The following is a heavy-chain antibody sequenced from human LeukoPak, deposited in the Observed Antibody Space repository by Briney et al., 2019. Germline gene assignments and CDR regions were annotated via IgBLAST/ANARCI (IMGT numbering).Heavy chain of an antibody. Sequence: KPSETLSLTCTVSGGSISSSSYYWGWIRQPPGKGLEWIGSIYYSGSTYYNPSLKSRVTISVDTSKNQFSLKLSSVTAADTAVYYCARQGVQYLAVAGTFDYWGQGTLVTVSS. CDR3: ARQGVQYLAVAGTFDY. CDR1: GGSISSSSYY. D-gene: IGHD6-19*01. V-gene: IGHV4-39*01. CDR2: IYYSGST. J-gene: IGHJ4*02.